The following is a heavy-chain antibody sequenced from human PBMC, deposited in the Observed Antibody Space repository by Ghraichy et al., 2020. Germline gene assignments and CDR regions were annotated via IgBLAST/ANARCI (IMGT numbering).Heavy chain of an antibody. J-gene: IGHJ6*02. CDR3: TRPTGSFYFYSMDV. V-gene: IGHV3-66*04. Sequence: LSLTCAASGFTVRGSDMSWVRQAPGKGLEWLSVISTSGTTQYAESVKGRVTISRDNSKNTVYLEMNSPRVEDTALYYCTRPTGSFYFYSMDVWGQGTTVTVSS. CDR2: ISTSGTT. CDR1: GFTVRGSD. D-gene: IGHD2-15*01.